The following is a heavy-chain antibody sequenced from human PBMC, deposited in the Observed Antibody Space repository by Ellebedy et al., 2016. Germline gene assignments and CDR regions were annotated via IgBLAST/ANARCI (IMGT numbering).Heavy chain of an antibody. CDR3: VKEGPDSSGYYAFDI. Sequence: GGSLRLXCAASGFILSDYGMHYVRQAPGKGLEWVAFLSYDGGRQQYADSVRGRFTISRDNSKNTMFLQVNSLRPEDTAVYYCVKEGPDSSGYYAFDIWGQGTMVIVSS. V-gene: IGHV3-30*18. CDR2: LSYDGGRQ. D-gene: IGHD3-22*01. J-gene: IGHJ3*02. CDR1: GFILSDYG.